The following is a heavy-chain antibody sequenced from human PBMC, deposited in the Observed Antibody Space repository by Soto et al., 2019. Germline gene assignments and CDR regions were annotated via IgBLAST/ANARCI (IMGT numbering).Heavy chain of an antibody. J-gene: IGHJ5*02. Sequence: EVQLVESGGGLVQPGGSLRLSCAASGFTFSSYSMNWVRQAPGKGLEWVSYISSSSSTIYYADSVKGRFTISRENAKKSLYLQMNSLRDEDTAVYYCARDSHVLRYFDWLSNWFDPWGQGTLVTVST. V-gene: IGHV3-48*02. CDR3: ARDSHVLRYFDWLSNWFDP. D-gene: IGHD3-9*01. CDR2: ISSSSSTI. CDR1: GFTFSSYS.